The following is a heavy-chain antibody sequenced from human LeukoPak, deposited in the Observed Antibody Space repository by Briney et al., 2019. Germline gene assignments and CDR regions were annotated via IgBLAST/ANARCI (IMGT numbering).Heavy chain of an antibody. Sequence: GGSLRLSCAASEFTFNTYSMNWVRHAPGKGLKCVSSLSSGSTYKYYADSVKGRFTISRDNAKNSLYLQMNSLRVEDTAVYYCSSWPHNDYWGQGTLVTVSS. D-gene: IGHD6-13*01. CDR3: SSWPHNDY. J-gene: IGHJ4*02. V-gene: IGHV3-21*01. CDR2: LSSGSTYK. CDR1: EFTFNTYS.